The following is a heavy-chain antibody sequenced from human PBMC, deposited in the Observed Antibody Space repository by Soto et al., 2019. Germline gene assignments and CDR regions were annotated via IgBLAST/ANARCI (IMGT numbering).Heavy chain of an antibody. CDR1: GYTFTSYD. Sequence: ASVKVSCKASGYTFTSYDINWVRPATGRGLEWMVWMNPNSGNTGYAQKFQGRVTMTRNTSISTAYMELSSLRSEDTAVYYCARGSGAYYYDSSGYFRGDDAFDIWGQGTMVTVSS. CDR3: ARGSGAYYYDSSGYFRGDDAFDI. D-gene: IGHD3-22*01. CDR2: MNPNSGNT. V-gene: IGHV1-8*01. J-gene: IGHJ3*02.